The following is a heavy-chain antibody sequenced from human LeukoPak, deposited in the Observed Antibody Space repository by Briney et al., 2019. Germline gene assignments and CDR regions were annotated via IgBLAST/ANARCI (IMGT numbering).Heavy chain of an antibody. Sequence: SETLSLTCTVSGGSISSSSYYWGWIRQPPGKGLEWVGRIYYSGSTRYNPSLESRVTISVDTSKNQFSLKLSSVTAADTAVYYCARRSVYWYFDLWGRGTLVTVSS. V-gene: IGHV4-39*01. CDR3: ARRSVYWYFDL. CDR2: IYYSGST. D-gene: IGHD2-8*01. J-gene: IGHJ2*01. CDR1: GGSISSSSYY.